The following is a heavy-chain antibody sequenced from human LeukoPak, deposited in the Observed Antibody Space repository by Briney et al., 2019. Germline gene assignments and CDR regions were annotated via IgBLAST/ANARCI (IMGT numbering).Heavy chain of an antibody. CDR3: ARGRAVAGTYFDY. V-gene: IGHV3-48*03. J-gene: IGHJ4*02. CDR2: ISISGTTT. Sequence: GGSLRLSCAASGFTFGNYEMNWVRQAPGKGLEWISFISISGTTTYYADSVKGRFTISRDNAKHSLYLQMNSLRAEDTAVYYCARGRAVAGTYFDYWGQGTLVTVSS. CDR1: GFTFGNYE. D-gene: IGHD6-19*01.